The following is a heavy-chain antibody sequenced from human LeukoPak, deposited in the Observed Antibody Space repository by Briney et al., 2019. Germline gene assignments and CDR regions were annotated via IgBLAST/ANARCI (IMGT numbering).Heavy chain of an antibody. CDR1: GFTFSSYW. CDR3: ARPGGSGYSYGWENWFDP. CDR2: INTDGSST. J-gene: IGHJ5*02. D-gene: IGHD5-18*01. Sequence: GGSLRLSCAASGFTFSSYWMHWVRPAPGKGLVWVSRINTDGSSTSYADSVKGRFTISRDNAKNTLYLQMNSLRAEDTAVYYCARPGGSGYSYGWENWFDPWGQGTLVTVSS. V-gene: IGHV3-74*01.